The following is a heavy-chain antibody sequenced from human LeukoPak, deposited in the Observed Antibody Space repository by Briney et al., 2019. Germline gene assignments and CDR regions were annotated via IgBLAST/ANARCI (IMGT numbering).Heavy chain of an antibody. CDR2: IYVGDSDT. V-gene: IGHV5-51*01. CDR3: ARLASVSWGIYPRYMDV. D-gene: IGHD3-16*01. Sequence: GESLKISCQGSGNSFTTHWIAWVRQQPGKGLEWMGIIYVGDSDTRYSPAFQGQVTISTDKSICTAYLQWSSLKASDTAMYYCARLASVSWGIYPRYMDVWSEGTTVTVSS. CDR1: GNSFTTHW. J-gene: IGHJ6*03.